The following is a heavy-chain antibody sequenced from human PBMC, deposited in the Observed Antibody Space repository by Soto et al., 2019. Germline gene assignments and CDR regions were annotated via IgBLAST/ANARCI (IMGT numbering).Heavy chain of an antibody. CDR1: GYSFTTYG. Sequence: QVQLVQSRGEVKKPGASVKVSCKTSGYSFTTYGFSWVRQAPGQGLEWMGWISGYNGNTNYAQKFQGRVTMTTDTSTSTAYMKLRSLRSDDTDVYYCASEGPAPYYYYGMDVWGQGSTVTVSS. CDR2: ISGYNGNT. CDR3: ASEGPAPYYYYGMDV. V-gene: IGHV1-18*01. J-gene: IGHJ6*02.